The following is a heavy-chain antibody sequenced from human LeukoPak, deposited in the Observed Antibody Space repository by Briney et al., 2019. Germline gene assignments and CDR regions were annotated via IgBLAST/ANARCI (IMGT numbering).Heavy chain of an antibody. CDR2: IWYDGSNK. D-gene: IGHD3-10*01. J-gene: IGHJ4*02. Sequence: GGSLRLSCAASGFTFSSYGMHWVRQAPGKGLEWVAVIWYDGSNKYYADSVKGRFTISRDNSKNTLYLQMNSLRAEDTAVYYCARDIAMVRGAFGYWGQGTLVTVSS. CDR1: GFTFSSYG. CDR3: ARDIAMVRGAFGY. V-gene: IGHV3-33*01.